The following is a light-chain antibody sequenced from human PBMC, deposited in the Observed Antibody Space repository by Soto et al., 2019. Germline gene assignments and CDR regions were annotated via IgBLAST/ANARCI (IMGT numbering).Light chain of an antibody. V-gene: IGKV3-15*01. Sequence: EIVMTQSPATLSVSPGARATLSCRASQSVSSNLAWYQQKPGPAPRLLIYGASTRATGIPARFSGSGSGTEFTLTISSLQSEDSAVYYGQQYNNWPPITFGQGTRLEIK. J-gene: IGKJ5*01. CDR3: QQYNNWPPIT. CDR2: GAS. CDR1: QSVSSN.